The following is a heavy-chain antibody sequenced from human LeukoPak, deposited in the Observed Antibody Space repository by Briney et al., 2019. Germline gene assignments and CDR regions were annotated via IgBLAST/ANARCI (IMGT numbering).Heavy chain of an antibody. Sequence: SETLSLTCSVSGASINSYYWNWIRQPPGKGLEWIGNTYSSGSTNYNPSLKSRVTISLDTSKNQFSLKMSSVTAADTAVYYCAKDWELGSWGQGTLVTVCS. D-gene: IGHD1-26*01. CDR3: AKDWELGS. V-gene: IGHV4-59*01. CDR2: TYSSGST. J-gene: IGHJ5*02. CDR1: GASINSYY.